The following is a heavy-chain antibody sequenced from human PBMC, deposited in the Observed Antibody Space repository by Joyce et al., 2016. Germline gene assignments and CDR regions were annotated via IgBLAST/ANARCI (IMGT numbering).Heavy chain of an antibody. J-gene: IGHJ4*02. CDR3: ARTSYDTREQLDY. CDR2: FDPNRGPT. V-gene: IGHV1-2*02. D-gene: IGHD3-22*01. Sequence: QVQLVQSGAEVKKPGASVTVSCKASGYTFTGYYIHWVRQAPGQGLEWMGWFDPNRGPTNYAQKFQGRVTMTRDTSISTAYMELSRLRSDDTAVYYCARTSYDTREQLDYWGQGTLVTVSS. CDR1: GYTFTGYY.